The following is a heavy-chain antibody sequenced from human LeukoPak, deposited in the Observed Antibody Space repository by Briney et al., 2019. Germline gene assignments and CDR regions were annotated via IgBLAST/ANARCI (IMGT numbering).Heavy chain of an antibody. CDR1: GGTFSSYA. V-gene: IGHV1-69*05. CDR3: ARGNVVLSYYYYMDV. D-gene: IGHD4/OR15-4a*01. CDR2: IIPIFGTA. Sequence: GASVKVSCKASGGTFSSYAISWVRQAPGQELEWMGGIIPIFGTANYAQKFQGRVTITTDESTSTAYMELSSLRSEDTAVYYCARGNVVLSYYYYMDVWGKGTTVTVSS. J-gene: IGHJ6*03.